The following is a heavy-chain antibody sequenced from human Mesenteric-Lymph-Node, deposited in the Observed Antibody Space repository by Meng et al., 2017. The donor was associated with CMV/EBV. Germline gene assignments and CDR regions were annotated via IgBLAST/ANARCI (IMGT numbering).Heavy chain of an antibody. J-gene: IGHJ6*02. Sequence: ASVKVSCKASGYTFATHDINWVRQATGQGLEWMGWMNPNSGNTGYAQKFQGRVTMTRNTSISTAYMELSSLRSEDTAVYYCARGSSYYDFWSGYYTDYYYGMDVWGQGTTVTVSS. CDR1: GYTFATHD. CDR3: ARGSSYYDFWSGYYTDYYYGMDV. CDR2: MNPNSGNT. V-gene: IGHV1-8*01. D-gene: IGHD3-3*01.